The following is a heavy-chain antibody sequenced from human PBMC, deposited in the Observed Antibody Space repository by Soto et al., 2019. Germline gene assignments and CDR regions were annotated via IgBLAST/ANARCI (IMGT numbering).Heavy chain of an antibody. CDR3: AKDQSEVYSSAFNSPLEA. CDR2: LSGGGSGP. Sequence: DVQLLESGGGLIQPGGSLRLSCAASGFTFSSSAMTWVRQAPGKGLEWVATLSGGGSGPFYADSVRGRLTMSRNNFNNALYLQMTSLRPEDTAVYYCAKDQSEVYSSAFNSPLEAWGQGTLVAVSS. V-gene: IGHV3-23*01. D-gene: IGHD6-19*01. J-gene: IGHJ5*02. CDR1: GFTFSSSA.